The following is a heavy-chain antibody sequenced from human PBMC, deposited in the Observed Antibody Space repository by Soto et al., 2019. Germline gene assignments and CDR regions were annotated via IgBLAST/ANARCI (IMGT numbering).Heavy chain of an antibody. CDR2: IYGGGTT. J-gene: IGHJ4*02. CDR1: XXAVSSKX. V-gene: IGHV3-53*01. CDR3: VQTTGWPGFDF. Sequence: EVQLVESGGGLIQPGGSLXXXCXXXXXAVSSKXMTWVRQAPGKGLEWVSVIYGGGTTYYADSVKGRFTISRDTSKNTLYLQMNSLRAEDTAVYYCVQTTGWPGFDFWGQGTLVTVSS. D-gene: IGHD6-19*01.